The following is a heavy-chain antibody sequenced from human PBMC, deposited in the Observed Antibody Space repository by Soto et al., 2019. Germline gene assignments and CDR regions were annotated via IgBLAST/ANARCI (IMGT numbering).Heavy chain of an antibody. CDR1: GGSISSGGYY. D-gene: IGHD1-1*01. CDR2: IYYSGST. CDR3: ARDDPPGTRFDP. J-gene: IGHJ5*02. Sequence: QVQLQESGPGLVKPSQTLSLTCTVSGGSISSGGYYWSWIRQHPGKGLEWIGYIYYSGSTYYNPSLKRRVTISVDTSKNQFSLKLSSVTAADTAVYYCARDDPPGTRFDPWGQGTLVTVSS. V-gene: IGHV4-31*03.